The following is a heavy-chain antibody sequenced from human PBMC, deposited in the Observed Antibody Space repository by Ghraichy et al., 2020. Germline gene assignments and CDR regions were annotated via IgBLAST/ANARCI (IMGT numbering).Heavy chain of an antibody. V-gene: IGHV3-23*01. CDR3: AKEPGMTTVTTPDY. D-gene: IGHD4-17*01. CDR1: GFTFSSYA. Sequence: GGSLRLSCAASGFTFSSYAMSWVRQAPGKGLEWVSGISGSGGSTYYADPVKGRFTISRDKSKNTLYLQMNSLRYEDTAVYYCAKEPGMTTVTTPDYWGQGTLVTVSS. J-gene: IGHJ4*02. CDR2: ISGSGGST.